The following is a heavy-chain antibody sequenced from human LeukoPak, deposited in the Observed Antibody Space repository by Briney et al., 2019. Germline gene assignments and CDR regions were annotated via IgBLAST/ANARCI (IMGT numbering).Heavy chain of an antibody. Sequence: SGGSLRLSCAASGFTFSSYSMNWVRQAPGKGLEWVSSISSSSSYIYYADSVKGRFTISRDNAKNSLYLQMNSLRAEDTAVYYCARQSNTMTQYYFDYWGQGTLVTVSS. CDR3: ARQSNTMTQYYFDY. D-gene: IGHD3-22*01. CDR2: ISSSSSYI. V-gene: IGHV3-21*01. J-gene: IGHJ4*02. CDR1: GFTFSSYS.